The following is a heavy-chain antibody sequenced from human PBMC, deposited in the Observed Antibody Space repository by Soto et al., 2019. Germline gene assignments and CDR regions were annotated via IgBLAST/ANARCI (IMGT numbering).Heavy chain of an antibody. D-gene: IGHD2-15*01. J-gene: IGHJ6*02. CDR1: GYTFTSYG. CDR3: ARHLVVVVAATTDYGMDV. Sequence: ASVKVSCKASGYTFTSYGISWVRQAPGQGLEWMGWISAYNGNTNYAQKLQGRVTMTTDTSTSTAYMELRSLRSDDTAVYYCARHLVVVVAATTDYGMDVWGQGTTVTVSS. CDR2: ISAYNGNT. V-gene: IGHV1-18*01.